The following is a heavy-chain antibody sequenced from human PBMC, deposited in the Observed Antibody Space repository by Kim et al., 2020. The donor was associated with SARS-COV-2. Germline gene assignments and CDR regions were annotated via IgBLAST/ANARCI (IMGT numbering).Heavy chain of an antibody. CDR3: ARDDNDYVWGSYPSGVENYYYYYGMDV. J-gene: IGHJ6*02. V-gene: IGHV1-18*01. CDR1: GYTFTSYG. CDR2: ISAYNGNT. Sequence: ASVKVSCKASGYTFTSYGISWVRQAPGQGPEWMGWISAYNGNTNYAQKLQGRVTMTTDTSTSTAYMELRSLRSDDTAVYYCARDDNDYVWGSYPSGVENYYYYYGMDVWGQGTTVTVSS. D-gene: IGHD3-16*01.